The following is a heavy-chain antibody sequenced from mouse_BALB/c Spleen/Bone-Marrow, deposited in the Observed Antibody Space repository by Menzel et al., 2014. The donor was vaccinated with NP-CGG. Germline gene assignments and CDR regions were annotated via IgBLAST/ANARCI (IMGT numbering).Heavy chain of an antibody. Sequence: VQLKESGGGLVRPGGSRKLSCAASGFTFSSFGMHWVRQAPEKGLEWVAYISGGSGTIYYADTVKGRFTISRDNPKNTLFLQMTSLRSEDTAMYYCARSGYGSTPYAMDYWGQGTSVTVSS. CDR1: GFTFSSFG. J-gene: IGHJ4*01. V-gene: IGHV5-17*02. CDR2: ISGGSGTI. D-gene: IGHD1-1*01. CDR3: ARSGYGSTPYAMDY.